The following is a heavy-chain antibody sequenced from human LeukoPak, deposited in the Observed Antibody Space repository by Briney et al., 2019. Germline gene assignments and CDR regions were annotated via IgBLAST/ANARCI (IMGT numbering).Heavy chain of an antibody. Sequence: GGSLRLSCVASGFTFSSYSMNWVRQAPGKGLEWISFISSSSSYIYYADSVKGRFTISRDNAKNSLYLQMNSLRAEDTALYYCAKDTKQQLGRDIDHWGQGTLVTVSS. CDR1: GFTFSSYS. V-gene: IGHV3-21*04. CDR2: ISSSSSYI. D-gene: IGHD6-13*01. CDR3: AKDTKQQLGRDIDH. J-gene: IGHJ4*02.